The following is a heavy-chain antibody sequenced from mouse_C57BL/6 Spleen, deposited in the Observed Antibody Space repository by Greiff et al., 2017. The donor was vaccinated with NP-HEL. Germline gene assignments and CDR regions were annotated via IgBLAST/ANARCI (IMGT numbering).Heavy chain of an antibody. CDR2: INPSTGGT. CDR3: ARARTAQATSTWFAY. Sequence: VQLQQSGPELVKPGASVKISCKASGYSFTGYYMNWVKQSPEKSLEWIGEINPSTGGTTYNQKFKAKATLTVDKSSSTAYMQLKSLTSEDSAVYYCARARTAQATSTWFAYWGQGTLVTVSA. V-gene: IGHV1-42*01. CDR1: GYSFTGYY. J-gene: IGHJ3*01. D-gene: IGHD3-2*02.